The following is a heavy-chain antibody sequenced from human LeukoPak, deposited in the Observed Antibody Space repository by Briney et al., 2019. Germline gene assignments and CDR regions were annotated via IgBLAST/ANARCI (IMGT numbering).Heavy chain of an antibody. J-gene: IGHJ6*02. CDR1: GGTISSYY. CDR3: ARDKVYYGMDV. Sequence: SETLSLTCTVAGGTISSYYWSWIRQPAGKGLEWIGRIYTSGSTNYNPSLKSRVTMSVDTSKNQFSLKLSSVTAADTAVYYCARDKVYYGMDVWGQGTTVTVSS. V-gene: IGHV4-4*07. CDR2: IYTSGST.